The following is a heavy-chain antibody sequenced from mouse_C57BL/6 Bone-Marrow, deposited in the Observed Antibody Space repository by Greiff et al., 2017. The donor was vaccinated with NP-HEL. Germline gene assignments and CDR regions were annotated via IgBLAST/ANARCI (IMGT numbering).Heavy chain of an antibody. D-gene: IGHD2-5*01. CDR2: IYPRDGST. V-gene: IGHV1-78*01. CDR3: AFYYSNYEGNAY. Sequence: QVQLQQSDAELVKPGASVKISCKVSGYTFTDHTIHWMKQRPEQGLEWIGYIYPRDGSTKYNEKFKGKAKVTADKSSSTAYMQLNSLTSEDSAVYFCAFYYSNYEGNAYWGQGTLVTVSA. J-gene: IGHJ3*01. CDR1: GYTFTDHT.